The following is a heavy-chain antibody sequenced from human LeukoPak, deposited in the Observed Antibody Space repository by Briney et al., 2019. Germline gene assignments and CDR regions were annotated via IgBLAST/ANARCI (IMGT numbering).Heavy chain of an antibody. CDR2: VYSGGST. CDR1: GFTVSSNY. D-gene: IGHD3-10*01. V-gene: IGHV3-53*01. CDR3: ASGSGSYRTPYSYMDV. Sequence: QPWVSLTCSGAGSGFTVSSNYRSWLRQGPGKGLEGGLVVYSGGSTYYADSEKGRFTISRDNSKTTLYLQMNRLRAEATAVYYCASGSGSYRTPYSYMDVWGTGTTVTVSS. J-gene: IGHJ6*03.